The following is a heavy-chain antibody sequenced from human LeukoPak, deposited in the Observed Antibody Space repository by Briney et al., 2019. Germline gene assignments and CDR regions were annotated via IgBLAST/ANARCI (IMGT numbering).Heavy chain of an antibody. CDR2: IKQDGYET. CDR3: AKDKESSYFDY. V-gene: IGHV3-7*01. D-gene: IGHD3-10*01. J-gene: IGHJ4*02. CDR1: GFTFSSYW. Sequence: PGGSLRLSCAASGFTFSSYWMSWVRQAPGKGLEWVASIKQDGYETFYVDSVKGRFTISRDNAKNSLYLQMKSLRVQDTAVYYCAKDKESSYFDYWGQGTLVTVSS.